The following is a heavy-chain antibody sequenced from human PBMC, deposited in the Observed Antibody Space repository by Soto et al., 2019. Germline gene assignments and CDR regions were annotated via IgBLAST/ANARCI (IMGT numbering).Heavy chain of an antibody. CDR2: VSPENSNA. J-gene: IGHJ1*01. V-gene: IGHV1-8*01. CDR3: EVTTGD. D-gene: IGHD2-21*02. CDR1: GYTFTDYD. Sequence: GASVKVSCKTSGYTFTDYDINWVRQAPGQGLEYMGWVSPENSNAGYAQQFRGRVSMTTNTIISTAYLELTDLRYEDTAVYYCEVTTGDWG.